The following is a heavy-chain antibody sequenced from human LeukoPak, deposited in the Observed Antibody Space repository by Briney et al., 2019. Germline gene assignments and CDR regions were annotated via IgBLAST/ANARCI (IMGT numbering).Heavy chain of an antibody. V-gene: IGHV1-2*02. Sequence: ASVKVSCKASGYTFTGYYMHWVRQAPGQGLEWMGWINPNSGGTNYAQKFQGRVTMTRDTSISTAYMELSRLRSDDTAVYYCARDAYCSGGSCYSEGRHYYYYGMDVWGQGTTVTVSS. CDR1: GYTFTGYY. CDR3: ARDAYCSGGSCYSEGRHYYYYGMDV. J-gene: IGHJ6*02. D-gene: IGHD2-15*01. CDR2: INPNSGGT.